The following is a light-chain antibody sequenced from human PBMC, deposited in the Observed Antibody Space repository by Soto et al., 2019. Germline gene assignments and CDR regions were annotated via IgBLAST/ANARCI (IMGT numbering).Light chain of an antibody. J-gene: IGLJ2*01. V-gene: IGLV2-18*01. CDR1: SSDVGDYNH. CDR2: EVT. CDR3: AAWDDSLSAYVI. Sequence: QSALTQPPSVSGSPGQSVTISCTGTSSDVGDYNHVSWYQQSPGTVPKLLIYEVTSRPSGVPDRFSGSKSGNTASLTISGLQAEDEADYYCAAWDDSLSAYVIFGGGTKLTVL.